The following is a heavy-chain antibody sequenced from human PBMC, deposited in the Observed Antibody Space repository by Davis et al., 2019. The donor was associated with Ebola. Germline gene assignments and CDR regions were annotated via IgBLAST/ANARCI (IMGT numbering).Heavy chain of an antibody. CDR3: ARSTALYYYGMDV. D-gene: IGHD2-21*02. V-gene: IGHV3-30*03. CDR1: GFTFSSYG. J-gene: IGHJ6*02. CDR2: ISYDGSNK. Sequence: GESLKISCAASGFTFSSYGMHWVRQAPGKGLEWVAVISYDGSNKYYADSVKGRFTISRDNSKNSLYLQMYSLRTEDTALYYCARSTALYYYGMDVWGQGTTVTVSS.